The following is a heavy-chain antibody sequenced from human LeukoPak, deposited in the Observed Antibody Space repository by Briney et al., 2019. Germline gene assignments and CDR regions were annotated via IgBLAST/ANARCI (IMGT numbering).Heavy chain of an antibody. Sequence: GGSLRLSCAASGFTFSSYGMHWVRQAPGKGLEWVGRIRDKRYSDTTEYVATVKGRFTISRDDSQNSLYLHMNSLKTEDTAVYYCARTSGVTRGHWGQGTLITVSS. D-gene: IGHD4-17*01. CDR1: GFTFSSYG. CDR3: ARTSGVTRGH. CDR2: IRDKRYSDTT. V-gene: IGHV3-72*01. J-gene: IGHJ4*02.